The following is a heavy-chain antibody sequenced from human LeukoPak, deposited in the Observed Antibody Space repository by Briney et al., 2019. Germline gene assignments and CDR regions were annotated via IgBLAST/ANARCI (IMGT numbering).Heavy chain of an antibody. V-gene: IGHV4-34*01. Sequence: SETLSLTCAVYGWSFNDYYWNWIRQPPGKGLEWVGEINARGDTNFNPSLKSRVTISVDTSKSQFSLTLTSMIAADTAVYYCARGQVPAARGYNWFDRWGQGTLVTVSS. J-gene: IGHJ5*02. CDR2: INARGDT. D-gene: IGHD2-2*01. CDR3: ARGQVPAARGYNWFDR. CDR1: GWSFNDYY.